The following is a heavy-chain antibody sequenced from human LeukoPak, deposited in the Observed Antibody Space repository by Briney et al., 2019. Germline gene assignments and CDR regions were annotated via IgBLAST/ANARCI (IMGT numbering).Heavy chain of an antibody. V-gene: IGHV3-73*01. CDR3: ARSPGWYFDL. J-gene: IGHJ2*01. CDR2: IRSKANSYAT. Sequence: GGSLRLSCAASGFTFSGSAMHWVRQASGKGLEWVGRIRSKANSYATAYAASVKGRFTISRDDSKNTAYLQMNSLKTEDTAVYYCARSPGWYFDLWGRGTLVTVSS. CDR1: GFTFSGSA.